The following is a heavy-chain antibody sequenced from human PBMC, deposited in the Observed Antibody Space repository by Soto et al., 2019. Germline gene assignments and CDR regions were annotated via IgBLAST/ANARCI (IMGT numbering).Heavy chain of an antibody. Sequence: SETLSLTCTVSGGSINSGDYYWGWIRQPPGKGLEWIGYINYSWSTYYNPSLKSRITISLDTSKNQSSLKLSSVTAADTAVYYCARDPIQLWLWAWDVWGRGTTVTVSS. V-gene: IGHV4-30-4*01. CDR1: GGSINSGDYY. CDR2: INYSWST. D-gene: IGHD5-18*01. J-gene: IGHJ6*02. CDR3: ARDPIQLWLWAWDV.